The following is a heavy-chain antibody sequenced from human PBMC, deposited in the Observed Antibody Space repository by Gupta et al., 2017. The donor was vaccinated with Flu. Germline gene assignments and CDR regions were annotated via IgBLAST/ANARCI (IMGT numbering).Heavy chain of an antibody. CDR3: ARGPWFGETTPEQYYYYGRDV. J-gene: IGHJ6*02. V-gene: IGHV4-59*01. Sequence: QVQLQASGPGLVTPSEPLSLTCTVSGGSLSSYYWSWIRQPPGKGLEWIGYIYYSGSTNYNPSLKSRVTIAVDTSKNQFSLKLSAVTAADTAVDYCARGPWFGETTPEQYYYYGRDVGGQGTTVTVSS. D-gene: IGHD3-10*01. CDR1: GGSLSSYY. CDR2: IYYSGST.